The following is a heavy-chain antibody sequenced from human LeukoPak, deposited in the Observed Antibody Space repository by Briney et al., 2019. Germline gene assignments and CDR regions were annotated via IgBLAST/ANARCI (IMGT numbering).Heavy chain of an antibody. CDR2: IYYSGST. J-gene: IGHJ4*02. CDR1: GGSLSTGDSY. Sequence: SQTLSLTCTVSGGSLSTGDSYWTWLRQPPGKGLEWIGYIYYSGSTYYNPSLKSRVTISVDTSKNQFSLKLNSVTAADTAVYYCARGRTPREYGSGSFGFDYWGQGTLVTVSS. CDR3: ARGRTPREYGSGSFGFDY. V-gene: IGHV4-30-4*08. D-gene: IGHD3-10*01.